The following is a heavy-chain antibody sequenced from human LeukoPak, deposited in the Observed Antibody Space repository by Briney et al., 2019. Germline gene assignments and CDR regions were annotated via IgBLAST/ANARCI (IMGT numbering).Heavy chain of an antibody. CDR3: ARGTTRVTLTYYFDY. CDR2: INPNSGGT. D-gene: IGHD2-21*02. Sequence: ASVKVSCKASGGTFSSYAISWVRQAPGQGLEWMGWINPNSGGTNYAQKFQGRVTMTRDTSISTAYMELSRLRSDDTAVYYCARGTTRVTLTYYFDYWGQGTLVTVSS. CDR1: GGTFSSYA. J-gene: IGHJ4*02. V-gene: IGHV1-2*02.